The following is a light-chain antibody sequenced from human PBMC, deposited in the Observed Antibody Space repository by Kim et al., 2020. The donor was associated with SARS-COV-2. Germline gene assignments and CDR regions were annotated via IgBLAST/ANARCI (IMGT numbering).Light chain of an antibody. V-gene: IGKV1-39*01. J-gene: IGKJ5*01. CDR1: QSISTF. CDR2: AAS. Sequence: ASAGDRVTITCRASQSISTFLNWYLQKPGKAPQLLISAASSLQSGIPSRFSGSGSGTDFSLTISNLKPDDSAAYYCQQSYSTPITFGQGTRLEIK. CDR3: QQSYSTPIT.